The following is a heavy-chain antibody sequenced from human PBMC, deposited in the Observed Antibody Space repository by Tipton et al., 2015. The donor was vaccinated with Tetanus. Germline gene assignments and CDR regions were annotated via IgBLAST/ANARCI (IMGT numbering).Heavy chain of an antibody. Sequence: LVKPTQTLSLTCTVSGGSISSGGYYWSWIRQRPGKGLEWIGDIYSSGSTYTDPSLKGRVTISVDTSENQFSLRLNSVTAADTAVYYCARDQARGARGWNYFDFWGLGTLVTVSS. D-gene: IGHD1-26*01. CDR3: ARDQARGARGWNYFDF. CDR1: GGSISSGGYY. CDR2: IYSSGST. V-gene: IGHV4-31*03. J-gene: IGHJ4*02.